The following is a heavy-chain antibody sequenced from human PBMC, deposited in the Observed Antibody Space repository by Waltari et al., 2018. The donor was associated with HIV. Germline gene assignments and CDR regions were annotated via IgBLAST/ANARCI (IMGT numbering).Heavy chain of an antibody. CDR3: TKGRRGALFGDE. V-gene: IGHV1-8*02. J-gene: IGHJ4*02. D-gene: IGHD3-3*01. CDR1: GYSFIDFD. CDR2: MNPDNGDA. Sequence: QVQLVQSVAEIKKPRASVRVSCRASGYSFIDFDINWVRRAPGRGLEWVGWMNPDNGDAGYGHKFKGRFTLTRDTTTDTAYMDVTNLKSEETAIYYCTKGRRGALFGDEWGQGTLVTVSS.